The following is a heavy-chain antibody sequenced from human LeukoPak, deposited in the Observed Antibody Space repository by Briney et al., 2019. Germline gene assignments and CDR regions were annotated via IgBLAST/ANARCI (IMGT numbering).Heavy chain of an antibody. D-gene: IGHD6-6*01. J-gene: IGHJ3*02. Sequence: SETLSLTCTVSGGSISSYYWSWIRQPPGKGLEWIGYIYYSGSTNYNPSLKSRVTISVDTSKNQFSLKLSSVTAADTAVYYCARDTAAQDAFDIWGQGTMVTVSS. CDR3: ARDTAAQDAFDI. CDR2: IYYSGST. V-gene: IGHV4-59*01. CDR1: GGSISSYY.